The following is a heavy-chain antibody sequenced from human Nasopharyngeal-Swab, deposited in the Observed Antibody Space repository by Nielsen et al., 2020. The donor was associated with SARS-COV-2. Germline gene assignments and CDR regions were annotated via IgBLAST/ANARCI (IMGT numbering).Heavy chain of an antibody. J-gene: IGHJ4*02. CDR1: GFTFSSYG. V-gene: IGHV3-30*03. Sequence: GGSLRLSCAASGFTFSSYGMHWVRQAPGRGLEWVAVISYDGSNKYYADSVKGRFTISRDNSKNTLYMQMNSLRAEDTAVYYCASQAGYSSGWPYYFDYWGQGTLVTVSS. CDR2: ISYDGSNK. CDR3: ASQAGYSSGWPYYFDY. D-gene: IGHD6-19*01.